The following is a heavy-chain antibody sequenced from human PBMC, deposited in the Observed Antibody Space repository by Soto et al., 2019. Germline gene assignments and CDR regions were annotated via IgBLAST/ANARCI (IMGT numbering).Heavy chain of an antibody. CDR3: AKALRGPGRAYGMAV. D-gene: IGHD3-10*01. Sequence: QVQLVESGGGVVQPGRSLRLSCAASGFTLSSYGMHWVRQAPGKGLEWVAVISYDGSNKYYADSVKGRFTISRDNSKNTLYLQRNSLRAEDRAVFYCAKALRGPGRAYGMAVWGQGTTVTVSS. J-gene: IGHJ6*02. V-gene: IGHV3-30*18. CDR1: GFTLSSYG. CDR2: ISYDGSNK.